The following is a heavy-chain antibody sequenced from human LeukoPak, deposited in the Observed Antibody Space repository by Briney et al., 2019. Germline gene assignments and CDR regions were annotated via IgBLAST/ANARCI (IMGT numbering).Heavy chain of an antibody. CDR2: INHSGST. J-gene: IGHJ4*02. D-gene: IGHD3-22*01. CDR3: ARGGDYSGYYYVLDY. Sequence: SETLSLTCAVYGGSFSGYYWSWIRQPPGKGLEWIGEINHSGSTNYNPSLKSRVTISVDTSKNQFSLKLSSVTAADTAEYCCARGGDYSGYYYVLDYWGQGTLVTVSS. V-gene: IGHV4-34*01. CDR1: GGSFSGYY.